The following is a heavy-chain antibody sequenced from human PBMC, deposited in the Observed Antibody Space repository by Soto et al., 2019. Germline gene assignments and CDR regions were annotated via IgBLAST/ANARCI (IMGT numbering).Heavy chain of an antibody. Sequence: LRLSCAASGFPFSSYAMNWVRQAPGKGLEWVSGISGSGSNTYYADSVKGRFTISRDNAKNSLFLQMNSLRAEDTAVYYCLRGLYGMDFWGQGTTVTVSS. V-gene: IGHV3-23*01. CDR3: LRGLYGMDF. CDR1: GFPFSSYA. J-gene: IGHJ6*02. CDR2: ISGSGSNT.